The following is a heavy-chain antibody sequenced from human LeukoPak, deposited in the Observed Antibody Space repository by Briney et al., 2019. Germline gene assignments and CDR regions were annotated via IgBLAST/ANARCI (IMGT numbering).Heavy chain of an antibody. Sequence: ASVKVSCKASGYTFTSYGISWVRQAPGQGLEWMGWISAYNGNTNYAQKLQGRVTMTTDTSTSTAYMELRSLRSDDTAVYYCARGHYDILTGYNPRVGYFDYWGQGTLVTVSS. J-gene: IGHJ4*02. V-gene: IGHV1-18*01. D-gene: IGHD3-9*01. CDR2: ISAYNGNT. CDR3: ARGHYDILTGYNPRVGYFDY. CDR1: GYTFTSYG.